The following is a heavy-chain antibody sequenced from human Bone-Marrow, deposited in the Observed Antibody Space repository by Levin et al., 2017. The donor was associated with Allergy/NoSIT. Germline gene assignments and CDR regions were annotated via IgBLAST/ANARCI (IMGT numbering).Heavy chain of an antibody. CDR1: GYTFIGYY. J-gene: IGHJ4*02. D-gene: IGHD3-22*01. CDR2: INPNSGGT. Sequence: ASVKVSCKASGYTFIGYYMHWVRQAPGQGLEWMGWINPNSGGTNYAQKFQDRVTMTRDTSISTAYMELSRLRSDDTAVYYCARDERYYYDSSGYPGYWGQGTLVTVSS. CDR3: ARDERYYYDSSGYPGY. V-gene: IGHV1-2*02.